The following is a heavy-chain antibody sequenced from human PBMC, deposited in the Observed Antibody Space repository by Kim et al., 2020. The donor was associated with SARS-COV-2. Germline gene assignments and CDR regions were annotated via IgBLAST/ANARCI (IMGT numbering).Heavy chain of an antibody. V-gene: IGHV3-23*01. J-gene: IGHJ3*02. D-gene: IGHD2-8*02. CDR1: GFSFNNYA. CDR3: AHGPYCTGSTCYTVGSFHN. CDR2: IRDSGGRT. Sequence: GGSLRLSCAASGFSFNNYAMSWVRQAPGKGLEWVSVIRDSGGRTYYADSVKGRFAISRDNSKNTLYLQMNSLRAEDTALYYCAHGPYCTGSTCYTVGSFHNWGHGTLVTVSS.